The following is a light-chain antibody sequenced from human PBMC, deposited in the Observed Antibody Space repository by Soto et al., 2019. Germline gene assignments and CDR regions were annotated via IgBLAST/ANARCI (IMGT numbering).Light chain of an antibody. J-gene: IGKJ4*01. CDR1: QTVNNNY. V-gene: IGKV3-20*01. CDR2: GAS. CDR3: QQYGSSPLT. Sequence: ELALTQSPGTLSLSPGERATLSCRASQTVNNNYLAWYQQIPGQAPRLLISGASGRATGTPDRFSGSASGTDFTLTISRLEPEDFAVYYCQQYGSSPLTFGGGTKVEIK.